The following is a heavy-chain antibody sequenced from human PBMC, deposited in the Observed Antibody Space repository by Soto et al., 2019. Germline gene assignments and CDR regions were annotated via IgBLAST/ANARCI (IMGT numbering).Heavy chain of an antibody. V-gene: IGHV4-30-4*01. CDR3: AREAVGHISFFGVPLGGDFDV. Sequence: PSETLSLTCTVSGGSISSGDYYWSWIRQPPGKGLEWIGYISYSGSTYYNPSLESRVTISVDTSKNQLSLKLSSVTAADTAVYHWAREAVGHISFFGVPLGGDFDVWAQGTTVTVSS. CDR2: ISYSGST. CDR1: GGSISSGDYY. D-gene: IGHD3-3*01. J-gene: IGHJ6*02.